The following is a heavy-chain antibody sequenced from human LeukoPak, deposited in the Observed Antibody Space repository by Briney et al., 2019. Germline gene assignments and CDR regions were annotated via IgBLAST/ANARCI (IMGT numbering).Heavy chain of an antibody. Sequence: SETLSLTCTVSGGSISSYYWSWIRQPPGKGLEWIGYIYYGGSTNYNPSLKSRVTISVDTSKNQFSLKLSSVTAADTAVYYCARVRSPIAVAGARWFDPWGQGTLVTVSS. CDR3: ARVRSPIAVAGARWFDP. V-gene: IGHV4-59*01. CDR2: IYYGGST. J-gene: IGHJ5*02. CDR1: GGSISSYY. D-gene: IGHD6-19*01.